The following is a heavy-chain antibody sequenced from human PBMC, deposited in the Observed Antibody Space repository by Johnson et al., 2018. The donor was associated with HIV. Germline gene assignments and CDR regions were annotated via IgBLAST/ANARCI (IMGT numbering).Heavy chain of an antibody. J-gene: IGHJ3*02. Sequence: VQLVESGGGVVQPGRSLRLSCSASGFTFSSYAMHWVRQAPGKGLEWVAVISYDGSNKYYADSVKGRFTISRDNAKNSLHLQMNSLRAEDTAVYYCARFGDMATSFHGFDIWGQGTMVTVSS. CDR3: ARFGDMATSFHGFDI. CDR2: ISYDGSNK. CDR1: GFTFSSYA. D-gene: IGHD5-24*01. V-gene: IGHV3-30-3*01.